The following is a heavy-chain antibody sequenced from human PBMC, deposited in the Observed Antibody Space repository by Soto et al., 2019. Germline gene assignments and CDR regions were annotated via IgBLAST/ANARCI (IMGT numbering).Heavy chain of an antibody. CDR2: INHSGST. CDR1: GGSFSCYY. CDR3: ARGRGYYDFWSGSGSYYYYGMDV. J-gene: IGHJ6*02. Sequence: PSETLSLTCAVYGGSFSCYYWIWIRQPPGKGLEWIGEINHSGSTNYNPSLKSRVTISVDTSKNQFSLKLSSVTAADTAVYYCARGRGYYDFWSGSGSYYYYGMDVWGQGTTVTVSS. D-gene: IGHD3-3*01. V-gene: IGHV4-34*01.